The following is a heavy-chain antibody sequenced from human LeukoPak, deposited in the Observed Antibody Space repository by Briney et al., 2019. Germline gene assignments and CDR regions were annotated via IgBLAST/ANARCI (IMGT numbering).Heavy chain of an antibody. CDR3: ARRLRGFRLYWYFDL. J-gene: IGHJ2*01. CDR1: GFTFSSYS. Sequence: PGGSLRLSCAASGFTFSSYSMNWVRQAPGKGLEWVSSISSSSSYIYYADSVKGRFTISRDNAKNSLYLQMNSLRAEDTAVYYCARRLRGFRLYWYFDLWGRGTLVTVSS. D-gene: IGHD3-9*01. CDR2: ISSSSSYI. V-gene: IGHV3-21*01.